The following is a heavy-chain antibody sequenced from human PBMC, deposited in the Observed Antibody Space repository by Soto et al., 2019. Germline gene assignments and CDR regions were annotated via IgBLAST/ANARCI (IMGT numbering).Heavy chain of an antibody. V-gene: IGHV4-39*01. J-gene: IGHJ1*01. CDR3: AGPGQYSSGWTGHWEYFQH. D-gene: IGHD6-19*01. CDR1: GASISRSDYY. Sequence: QLQLQESGPGLVKPSETLSLTCTVSGASISRSDYYWGWIRQPPGKGLEWIGSIYYSGNTYNNPSLKSPVTVSVDTSKNQFSLKLNSVTAADTGVYYCAGPGQYSSGWTGHWEYFQHWGQGTLVIVSS. CDR2: IYYSGNT.